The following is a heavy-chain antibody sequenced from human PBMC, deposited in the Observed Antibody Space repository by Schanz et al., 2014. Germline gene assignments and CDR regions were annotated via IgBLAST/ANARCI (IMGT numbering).Heavy chain of an antibody. CDR3: ARSPLGYSASGIDPFDI. CDR2: IYHSGST. D-gene: IGHD4-4*01. J-gene: IGHJ3*02. V-gene: IGHV4-38-2*02. CDR1: GYSITSGYY. Sequence: QVQLQESDPGLVKASETLSLTCTVFGYSITSGYYWAWIRQPPGKGLEWIGNIYHSGSTNNNPSPKSRVPMSVDPSKKNFALRLSSVTAADTAVYYCARSPLGYSASGIDPFDIWGQGTMVTVSS.